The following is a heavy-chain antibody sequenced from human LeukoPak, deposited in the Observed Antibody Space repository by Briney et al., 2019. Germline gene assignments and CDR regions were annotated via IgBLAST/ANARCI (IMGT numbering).Heavy chain of an antibody. CDR3: ARQGYDYVWGRHDAFAI. CDR1: GYSFTNYW. CDR2: IYPGDSGT. D-gene: IGHD3-16*01. Sequence: GESLKISCQGSGYSFTNYWIGWVRQMPGKGLEWMGIIYPGDSGTRYSPSFQGQVTISADKSITTAYLQWSSLKASDAAMYYCARQGYDYVWGRHDAFAIWGQGTMVTVSS. J-gene: IGHJ3*02. V-gene: IGHV5-51*01.